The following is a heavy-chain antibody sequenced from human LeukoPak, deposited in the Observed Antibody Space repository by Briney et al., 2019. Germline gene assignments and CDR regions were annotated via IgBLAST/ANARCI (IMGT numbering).Heavy chain of an antibody. CDR1: GASISGGTYY. CDR3: ARRGGSGRAFDY. V-gene: IGHV4-39*01. J-gene: IGHJ4*02. Sequence: PSETLSLTCSVSGASISGGTYYWGWIRQPPGKGLEWIGSIYYTGSTYDNPSLKSRVTISVDTFKNQFSLKLSSVTAADTAVYYCARRGGSGRAFDYWGQGTLVTVSS. D-gene: IGHD1-26*01. CDR2: IYYTGST.